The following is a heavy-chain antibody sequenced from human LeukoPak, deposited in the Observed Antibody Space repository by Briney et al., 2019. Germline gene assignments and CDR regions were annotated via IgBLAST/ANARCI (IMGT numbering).Heavy chain of an antibody. J-gene: IGHJ4*02. CDR3: ARGGSSGYYYVHLTNYFDY. V-gene: IGHV4-39*07. CDR1: GGSISSSSYY. D-gene: IGHD3-22*01. Sequence: SETLSLTCTVFGGSISSSSYYWGWIRQPPGKGLEWIGEINHSGSTNYNPSLKSRVTISVDTSKNQFSLKLSSVTAADTAVYYCARGGSSGYYYVHLTNYFDYWGQGTLVTVSS. CDR2: INHSGST.